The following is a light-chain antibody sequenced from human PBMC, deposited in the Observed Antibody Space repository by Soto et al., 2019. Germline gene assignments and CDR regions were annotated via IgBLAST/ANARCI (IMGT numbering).Light chain of an antibody. CDR3: SSYTSSSPLGV. CDR2: DVS. V-gene: IGLV2-14*03. J-gene: IGLJ1*01. CDR1: SSDVSGYDY. Sequence: QSALTQPASVSGSPGQSITISCTGTSSDVSGYDYVSWYQQHPGKAPKRIIFDVSDRPFGVSDRFSGSKSGNTASLAISGLQAEDEADYYCSSYTSSSPLGVFGTGTQLTVL.